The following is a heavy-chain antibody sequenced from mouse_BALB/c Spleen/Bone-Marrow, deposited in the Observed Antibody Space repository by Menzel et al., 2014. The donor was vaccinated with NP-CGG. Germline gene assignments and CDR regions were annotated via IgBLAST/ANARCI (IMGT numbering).Heavy chain of an antibody. CDR2: IDPANGNT. CDR1: GFNIKDTY. J-gene: IGHJ3*01. D-gene: IGHD2-9*01. CDR3: TTYYGSRFTY. Sequence: EVQLQESGAELVKPGASVKLSCTASGFNIKDTYMHWVKQRPEQGLEWIGRIDPANGNTKYDPKFQGKATITADTSSNTAYLQLSRRTADDTAVYYSTTYYGSRFTYWGQGTLVTVSA. V-gene: IGHV14-3*02.